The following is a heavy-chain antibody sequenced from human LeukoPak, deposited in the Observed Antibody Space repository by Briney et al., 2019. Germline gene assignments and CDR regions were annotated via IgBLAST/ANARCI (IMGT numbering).Heavy chain of an antibody. Sequence: KPSETLSLTCTVSGYSISSGYYWGWIRQPPGKRLEWIESIYHSGSTYYTPSLKRRVNISVDTYKHHFSLPLSSVTAADTAVYYCAKVVKYSSSSLWFDPWGQGTLVTVSA. J-gene: IGHJ5*02. D-gene: IGHD6-6*01. CDR2: IYHSGST. CDR3: AKVVKYSSSSLWFDP. CDR1: GYSISSGYY. V-gene: IGHV4-38-2*02.